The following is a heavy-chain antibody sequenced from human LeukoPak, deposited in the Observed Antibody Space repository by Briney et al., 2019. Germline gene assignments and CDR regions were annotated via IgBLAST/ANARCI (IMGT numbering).Heavy chain of an antibody. CDR1: GYTFTTYG. CDR3: ARDRVQSASDY. CDR2: INTYNGNR. J-gene: IGHJ4*02. D-gene: IGHD3-10*01. Sequence: GASVKVSCKASGYTFTTYGINWVRQAPGQGLEWMGWINTYNGNRNYAQKLQDRVTMTTDTSTSTAYMEVRSLRSDDTAVYYCARDRVQSASDYWGQGTLVTVSS. V-gene: IGHV1-18*01.